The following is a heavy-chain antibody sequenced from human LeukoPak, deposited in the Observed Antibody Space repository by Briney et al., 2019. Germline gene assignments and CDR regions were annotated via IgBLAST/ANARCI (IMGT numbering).Heavy chain of an antibody. CDR1: GGSISSSSHY. J-gene: IGHJ4*02. V-gene: IGHV4-39*07. Sequence: SETLSLTCTVSGGSISSSSHYWGWIRQPPGKGLEWIGSIYYSGSTYYNPSLKSRVTISVDTSKNQFSLKLSSVTAADTAVYYCARDIDSSGYYFDYWGQGTLVTVSS. CDR2: IYYSGST. D-gene: IGHD3-22*01. CDR3: ARDIDSSGYYFDY.